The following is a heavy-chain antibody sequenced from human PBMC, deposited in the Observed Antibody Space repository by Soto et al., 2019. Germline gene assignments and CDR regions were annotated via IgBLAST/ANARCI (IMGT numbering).Heavy chain of an antibody. V-gene: IGHV6-1*01. CDR2: TYYRSKWYN. J-gene: IGHJ4*02. CDR3: ARGRWLQLVFDF. CDR1: GDSVSSGNAA. Sequence: SPTLSLTCAISGDSVSSGNAAWNWIRQSPSRGLEWLGRTYYRSKWYNDYAVSVKSRITINPDTSKNQFSLQLNSVTPEDTAVYYFARGRWLQLVFDFWGQGTLVTVSS. D-gene: IGHD5-12*01.